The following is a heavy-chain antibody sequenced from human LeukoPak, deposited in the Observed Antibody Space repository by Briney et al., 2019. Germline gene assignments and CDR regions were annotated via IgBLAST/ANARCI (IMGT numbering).Heavy chain of an antibody. CDR3: ARVVRYSSGPLTDLLPYYFDY. Sequence: ASVKVSCKASGYTFTSYDINWVRQATGQGLEWMGWMNPNRGNTGYAQKFQGRVTMTRNISISTAYMELSSLRSDDMAVYYCARVVRYSSGPLTDLLPYYFDYWGQGTLVTVSS. CDR1: GYTFTSYD. D-gene: IGHD6-19*01. CDR2: MNPNRGNT. V-gene: IGHV1-8*01. J-gene: IGHJ4*02.